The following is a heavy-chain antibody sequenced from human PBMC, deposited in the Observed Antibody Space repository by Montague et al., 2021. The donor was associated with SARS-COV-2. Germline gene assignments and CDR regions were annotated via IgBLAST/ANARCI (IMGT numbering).Heavy chain of an antibody. CDR3: AGARRGSGSGSYFDILLNWFDP. J-gene: IGHJ5*02. D-gene: IGHD3-10*01. CDR1: GGSISSGGYY. Sequence: TLSLTCTVSGGSISSGGYYWSWIRQHPGKGLEWIGYIYYSGSTYYNPSLKSRVTISVDTSKNQFSLKLSSVTAADTAVYYCAGARRGSGSGSYFDILLNWFDPWGQGTLVTVSS. CDR2: IYYSGST. V-gene: IGHV4-31*03.